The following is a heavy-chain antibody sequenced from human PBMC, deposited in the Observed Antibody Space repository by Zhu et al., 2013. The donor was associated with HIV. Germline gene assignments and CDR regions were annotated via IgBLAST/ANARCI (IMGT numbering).Heavy chain of an antibody. V-gene: IGHV1-2*02. CDR2: INPTTGDT. CDR1: GSTFTGYY. D-gene: IGHD4-17*01. J-gene: IGHJ5*02. CDR3: ARAGGNSYGDYVGGT. Sequence: QVQLVQSGAEVKRPRASVRVSCKASGSTFTGYYIHWVRQAPGQGLEWVGWINPTTGDTNYAPKFQARVTMTRDTSINTAYMDLNRLISDDTAVYYCARAGGNSYGDYVGGTWGQGTLVTVSS.